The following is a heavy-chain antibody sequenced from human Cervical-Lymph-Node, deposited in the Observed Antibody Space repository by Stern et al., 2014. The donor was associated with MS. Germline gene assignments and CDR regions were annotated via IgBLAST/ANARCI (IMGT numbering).Heavy chain of an antibody. CDR3: ARDSSIWSVDY. J-gene: IGHJ4*02. Sequence: VQLVESGAEVKKPGASVKVSCKASGYTFTDYYMHWVRQAPGQGLEWMGRIKPNSGGPNSAQKFQGRVTMTRDTSISTAYMELSGLKSDDTAVYYCARDSSIWSVDYWGQGTLVTVSS. CDR1: GYTFTDYY. D-gene: IGHD6-13*01. V-gene: IGHV1-2*06. CDR2: IKPNSGGP.